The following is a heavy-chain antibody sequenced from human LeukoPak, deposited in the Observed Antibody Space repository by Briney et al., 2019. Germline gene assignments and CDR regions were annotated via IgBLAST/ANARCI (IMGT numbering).Heavy chain of an antibody. CDR3: ARVKFNYGDHAFDI. CDR1: GYTLTELS. J-gene: IGHJ3*02. V-gene: IGHV1-24*01. Sequence: GASVKVSCKVSGYTLTELSMHWVRQAPGKGLEWLGGFDPEDGETIYAQKFQGRVTMTEATSTDTAYMELSRLRSDDTAVYYCARVKFNYGDHAFDIWGQGTMVTVSS. D-gene: IGHD4/OR15-4a*01. CDR2: FDPEDGET.